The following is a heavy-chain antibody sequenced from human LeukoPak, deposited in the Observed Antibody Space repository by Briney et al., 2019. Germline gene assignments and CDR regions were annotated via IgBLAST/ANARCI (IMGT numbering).Heavy chain of an antibody. D-gene: IGHD3-9*01. CDR1: GFTFSSYA. CDR2: ISYDGSNK. CDR3: AKVDRVYDILTGYNY. J-gene: IGHJ4*02. V-gene: IGHV3-30*04. Sequence: GGSLRLSCAASGFTFSSYAMHWVRQAPGKGLEWVAVISYDGSNKYYADSVKGRFTISRDNSKNTLYLQMNSLRAEDTAVYYCAKVDRVYDILTGYNYWGQGTLVTVSS.